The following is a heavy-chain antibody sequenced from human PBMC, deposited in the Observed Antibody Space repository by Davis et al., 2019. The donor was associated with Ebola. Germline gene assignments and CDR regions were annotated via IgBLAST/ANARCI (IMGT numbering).Heavy chain of an antibody. V-gene: IGHV3-21*04. CDR3: ARETPISSRSDW. D-gene: IGHD2-2*01. CDR2: ISSSSSYI. CDR1: RFAFSDYS. Sequence: PGGSLRLSCAASRFAFSDYSMNWVRQAPGKGLEWVSSISSSSSYIYYADSVKGRFTISRDNAKNSLYLQMNSLRGDDTAVYFCARETPISSRSDWWGQGTLVTVSS. J-gene: IGHJ4*02.